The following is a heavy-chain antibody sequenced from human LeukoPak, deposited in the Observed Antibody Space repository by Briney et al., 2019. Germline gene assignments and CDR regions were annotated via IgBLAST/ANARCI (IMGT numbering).Heavy chain of an antibody. CDR3: ARRWGYYYDSSGYDY. V-gene: IGHV4-39*01. Sequence: SEPLSLTCTVSGGSISISSYYWGWIRRPPGRGLEGLGSIYYSGSTYYNPSLKSRVTISVDTSKNQFSLKLSSVTAADTAVYYCARRWGYYYDSSGYDYWGQGTLVTVSS. J-gene: IGHJ4*02. CDR2: IYYSGST. CDR1: GGSISISSYY. D-gene: IGHD3-22*01.